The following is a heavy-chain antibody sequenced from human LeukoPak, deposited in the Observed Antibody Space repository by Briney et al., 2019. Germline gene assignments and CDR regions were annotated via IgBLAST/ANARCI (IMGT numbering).Heavy chain of an antibody. CDR1: GFTFSSYW. Sequence: GSLRLSCAASGFTFSSYWMHWVRQAAGKGLVWVSLIKSDGYTTTYADSVKGRFTISRDNAKNTLYLQMTSLRAEDTAVYYCARDRYYGMDVWGQGTTVTVSS. V-gene: IGHV3-74*01. CDR3: ARDRYYGMDV. J-gene: IGHJ6*02. CDR2: IKSDGYTT.